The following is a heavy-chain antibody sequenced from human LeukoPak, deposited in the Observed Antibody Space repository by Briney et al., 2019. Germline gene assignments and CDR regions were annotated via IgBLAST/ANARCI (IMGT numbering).Heavy chain of an antibody. CDR3: ARDRGSNYGYFDY. CDR2: ISSSSSYI. V-gene: IGHV3-21*01. CDR1: GFTFSSYS. D-gene: IGHD4/OR15-4a*01. Sequence: GGSLRLSCAASGFTFSSYSMNWVRQAPGKVLEWVSSISSSSSYIYYADSVKGRFTISRDNAKNSLYLQMNSLRAEDTAVYYCARDRGSNYGYFDYWGQGTLVTVSS. J-gene: IGHJ4*02.